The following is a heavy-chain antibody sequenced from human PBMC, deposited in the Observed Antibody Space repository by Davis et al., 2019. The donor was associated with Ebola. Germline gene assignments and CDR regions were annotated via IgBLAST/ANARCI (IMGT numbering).Heavy chain of an antibody. J-gene: IGHJ4*02. CDR1: GFTFSSYA. D-gene: IGHD2-15*01. Sequence: PGGSLRLSCAASGFTFSSYAMSWVRQAPGKGLEWVSAISGSGGSTYYADSVKGRFTISRDNSKNTLYLQMNSLRAEDTAVYYCAKDIRSLNYCSGGSCYGAFDYWGQGTLVTVSS. CDR2: ISGSGGST. CDR3: AKDIRSLNYCSGGSCYGAFDY. V-gene: IGHV3-23*01.